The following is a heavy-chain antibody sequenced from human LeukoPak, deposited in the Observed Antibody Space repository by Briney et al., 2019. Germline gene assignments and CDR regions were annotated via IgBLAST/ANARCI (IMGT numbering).Heavy chain of an antibody. Sequence: KPGGSLRLSCAASGFTFSSYSMNWVRQAPGKGLEWVSSISSSSSYIYYADSVKGRFTISRDNAKNSLYLQMNSLRAEDTAVYYCASEIVVVTALPGAFDIWGQGTMVTVSS. CDR2: ISSSSSYI. CDR1: GFTFSSYS. CDR3: ASEIVVVTALPGAFDI. D-gene: IGHD2-21*02. V-gene: IGHV3-21*01. J-gene: IGHJ3*02.